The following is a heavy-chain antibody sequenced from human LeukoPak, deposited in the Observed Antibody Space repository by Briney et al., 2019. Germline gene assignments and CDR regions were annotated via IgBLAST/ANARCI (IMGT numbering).Heavy chain of an antibody. Sequence: SVKVSCKASGGTFSSYTISWVRQAPGQGLEWMGTIIPILGIANYAQKFQGRVTITADKSTSTAYMELSSLRSEDTAVYYCARDQYYDFWSGYIFDYWGQGTLVTVSS. V-gene: IGHV1-69*04. J-gene: IGHJ4*02. CDR3: ARDQYYDFWSGYIFDY. CDR1: GGTFSSYT. D-gene: IGHD3-3*01. CDR2: IIPILGIA.